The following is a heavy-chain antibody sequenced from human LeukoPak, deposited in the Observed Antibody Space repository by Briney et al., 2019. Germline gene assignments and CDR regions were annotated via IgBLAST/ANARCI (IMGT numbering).Heavy chain of an antibody. CDR3: ARVPHVPSGWYLYFDY. V-gene: IGHV4-31*03. Sequence: PSQTLSLTCTVSGGSISSGGYYWSWIRQHPGKGLEWIGYIYYSGSTYYNPSLKSRVTISVDTSKNQFSLKLSSVTAADTAVYYCARVPHVPSGWYLYFDYWGQGTLVTVSS. CDR2: IYYSGST. D-gene: IGHD6-19*01. CDR1: GGSISSGGYY. J-gene: IGHJ4*02.